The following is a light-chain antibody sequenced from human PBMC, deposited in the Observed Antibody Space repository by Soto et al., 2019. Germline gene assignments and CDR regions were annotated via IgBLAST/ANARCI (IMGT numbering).Light chain of an antibody. Sequence: EIVLTQSPATLSLSPGERATLSCRASQSVSSYLAWYQQKLGQAPRPLIYDASNRATGIPARFIGSGSGTDFTLTISRLEPEDFAVYYCQHYVTSLTTFGQGTKVDIK. J-gene: IGKJ1*01. CDR1: QSVSSY. CDR2: DAS. V-gene: IGKV3-11*01. CDR3: QHYVTSLTT.